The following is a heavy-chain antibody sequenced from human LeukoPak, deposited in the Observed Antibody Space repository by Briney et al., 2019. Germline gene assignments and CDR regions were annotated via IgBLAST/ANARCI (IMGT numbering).Heavy chain of an antibody. CDR3: AKDDKYYYGSGSSPFDP. J-gene: IGHJ5*02. V-gene: IGHV3-23*01. D-gene: IGHD3-10*01. CDR1: GFTFSSYA. CDR2: ISGSGGST. Sequence: GGSLRLSCAASGFTFSSYAISWVRQAPGKGLEWVSAISGSGGSTYYADSVKGRFTISRDNSKNTLYLQMNSLRAEDTAVYYCAKDDKYYYGSGSSPFDPWGQGTLVTVSS.